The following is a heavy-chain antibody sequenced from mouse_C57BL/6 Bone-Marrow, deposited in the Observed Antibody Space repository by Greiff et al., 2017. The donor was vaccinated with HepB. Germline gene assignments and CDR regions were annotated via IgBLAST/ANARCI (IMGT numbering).Heavy chain of an antibody. CDR1: GFNIKDDY. CDR2: IDPENGDT. J-gene: IGHJ1*03. CDR3: TTETMIKRWYFDV. D-gene: IGHD2-4*01. Sequence: VQLQQSRAELVRPGASVKLSCTASGFNIKDDYMHWVKQRPEQGLEWIGWIDPENGDTEYASKFQGKATITADTSSNTAYLQLSSLTSEDTAVYYCTTETMIKRWYFDVWGTGTTVTVSS. V-gene: IGHV14-4*01.